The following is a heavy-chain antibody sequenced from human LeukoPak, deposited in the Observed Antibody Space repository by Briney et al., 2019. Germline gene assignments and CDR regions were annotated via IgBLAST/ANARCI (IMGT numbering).Heavy chain of an antibody. CDR3: ATVEEWRLRDFLHY. Sequence: ASVKVSCKVSGYTLTELSMHWVRRAPGKGLEWMGGFDPEDGETIYAQKFQGRVTMTEDTSTDTAYMELSSLRSEDTAVYYCATVEEWRLRDFLHYWGQGTLVTVSS. J-gene: IGHJ4*02. CDR1: GYTLTELS. V-gene: IGHV1-24*01. CDR2: FDPEDGET. D-gene: IGHD5-18*01.